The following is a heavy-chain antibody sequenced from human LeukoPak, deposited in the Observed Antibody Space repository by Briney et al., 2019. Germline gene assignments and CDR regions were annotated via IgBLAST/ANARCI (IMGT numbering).Heavy chain of an antibody. V-gene: IGHV4-4*02. CDR3: AKSNGYGLVDI. CDR1: GGYISSSNW. D-gene: IGHD3-10*01. CDR2: IYYSGST. Sequence: SETLSLTCAVSGGYISSSNWWSWVRQPPGQGLEWIGNIYYSGSTYYRPPLRSRVTISLDTSRNQFSLKLNSVTAADTGVYYCAKSNGYGLVDIWGQGTMLTVSS. J-gene: IGHJ3*02.